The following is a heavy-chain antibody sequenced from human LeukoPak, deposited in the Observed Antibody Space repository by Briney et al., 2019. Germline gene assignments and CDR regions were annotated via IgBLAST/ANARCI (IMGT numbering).Heavy chain of an antibody. V-gene: IGHV4-59*01. Sequence: SETLSLTCSVSGGSITSYYWSWVRQPPGKGLEWIAYSHSNGDTNYNPSLKSRITISVDTSKNEISLKLRSVTAADTAVYYCTSESEGTLYDSTAAFDTWGQGTLVTVSS. D-gene: IGHD3-22*01. CDR1: GGSITSYY. CDR2: SHSNGDT. J-gene: IGHJ4*02. CDR3: TSESEGTLYDSTAAFDT.